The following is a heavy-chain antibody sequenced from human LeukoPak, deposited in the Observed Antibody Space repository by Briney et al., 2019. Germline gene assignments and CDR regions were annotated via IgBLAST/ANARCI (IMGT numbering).Heavy chain of an antibody. Sequence: SQTLSLTCTVSGGPISSGDYYWSWIRQPPGKGGEWIGCIYYIGSTYYNPSLKSRVTISVDTAKNEFSLKLSSMTAADTAVYYCARDLAYSSGWYAYYYYYGMDVWGQGTTVTVSS. J-gene: IGHJ6*02. CDR1: GGPISSGDYY. D-gene: IGHD6-19*01. CDR2: IYYIGST. V-gene: IGHV4-30-4*01. CDR3: ARDLAYSSGWYAYYYYYGMDV.